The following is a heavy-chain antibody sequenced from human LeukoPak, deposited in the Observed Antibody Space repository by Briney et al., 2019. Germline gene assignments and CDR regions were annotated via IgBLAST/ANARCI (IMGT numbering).Heavy chain of an antibody. D-gene: IGHD1-26*01. Sequence: GGSLRLSCAASGFTFRSYGMSWVRQAPGKGLEWVSVISGSGDSTYYADSVKGRFTISRDNSKNTLYLQMNSLRAEDTAVYYCAKGRSGSYYDDAFDIWGQGTMVTVSS. J-gene: IGHJ3*02. CDR3: AKGRSGSYYDDAFDI. CDR1: GFTFRSYG. CDR2: ISGSGDST. V-gene: IGHV3-23*01.